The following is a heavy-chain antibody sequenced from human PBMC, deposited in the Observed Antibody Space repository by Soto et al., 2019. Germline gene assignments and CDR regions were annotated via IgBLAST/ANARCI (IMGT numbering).Heavy chain of an antibody. CDR3: ARDLTISWAPQFDF. J-gene: IGHJ5*01. Sequence: SEKFSCTSSGGTFSSYAISWVRQAPGQGLEWMGGIIPIFGTANYAQKFQGRVTITADESTSTAYMELSSLRSEDTAVYYCARDLTISWAPQFDFCGKGTLVTVSS. CDR1: GGTFSSYA. D-gene: IGHD3-3*01. V-gene: IGHV1-69*13. CDR2: IIPIFGTA.